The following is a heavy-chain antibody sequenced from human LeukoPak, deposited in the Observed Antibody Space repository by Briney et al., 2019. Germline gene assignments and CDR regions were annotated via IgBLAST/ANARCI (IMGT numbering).Heavy chain of an antibody. Sequence: PSETLSLTCAVYGGSFSGYYWSWIRQPPGKGLEWIGEINHSGSTNYNPSLKSRVTISVDTSKNQFSLKLSSVTAADTAVYYCARHSWYSSGWYYFDYWGQGTLVTVSS. CDR1: GGSFSGYY. J-gene: IGHJ4*02. V-gene: IGHV4-34*01. D-gene: IGHD6-19*01. CDR3: ARHSWYSSGWYYFDY. CDR2: INHSGST.